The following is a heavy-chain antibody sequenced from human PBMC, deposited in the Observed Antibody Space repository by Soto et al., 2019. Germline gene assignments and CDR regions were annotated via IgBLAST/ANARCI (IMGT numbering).Heavy chain of an antibody. V-gene: IGHV1-2*04. CDR1: GYTFTGYY. D-gene: IGHD3-10*01. CDR2: INPNSGGT. J-gene: IGHJ4*02. Sequence: ASVKVSCKASGYTFTGYYMHWVRQAPGQGLEWMGWINPNSGGTNYAQKFQGWVTMTRDTSISTAYMELSRLRSDDTAVYYCARGLAMVRGVMCLGYWGQGTLVTVSS. CDR3: ARGLAMVRGVMCLGY.